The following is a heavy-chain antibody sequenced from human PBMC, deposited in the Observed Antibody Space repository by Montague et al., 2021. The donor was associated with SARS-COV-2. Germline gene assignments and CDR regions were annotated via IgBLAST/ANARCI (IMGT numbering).Heavy chain of an antibody. V-gene: IGHV4-39*01. CDR1: GGSISSSSYY. CDR2: IYYSGST. Sequence: SETLSLTCTVSGGSISSSSYYWGWIRQPPGKGLEWIGSIYYSGSTYYNPSLKSRVTISVDTSKNQFSLKLSSVTAADTAVYYCAIHGKTRIAMIVVVIGYFDYWGQGTLGTVSS. D-gene: IGHD3-22*01. CDR3: AIHGKTRIAMIVVVIGYFDY. J-gene: IGHJ4*02.